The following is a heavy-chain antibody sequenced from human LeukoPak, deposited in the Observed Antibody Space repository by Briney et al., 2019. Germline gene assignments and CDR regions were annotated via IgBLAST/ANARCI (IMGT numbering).Heavy chain of an antibody. J-gene: IGHJ4*02. D-gene: IGHD1-26*01. V-gene: IGHV1-24*01. CDR2: FDPEDGET. CDR1: GYTLTELS. CDR3: ATDRESLYYFDY. Sequence: ASVNVSCKVSGYTLTELSMHWVRQAPGKGLEWMGGFDPEDGETIYAQKFQGRVTMTEDTSTDTAYMELSSLRSEDTAVYYCATDRESLYYFDYWGQGTLVTVS.